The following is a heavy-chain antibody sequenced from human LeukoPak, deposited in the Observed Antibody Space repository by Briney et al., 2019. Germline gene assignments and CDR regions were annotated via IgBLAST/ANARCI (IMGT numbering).Heavy chain of an antibody. CDR3: ARGGYSYGPTGYYYYMDV. CDR2: ISSSSSYI. Sequence: GGSLRLSCAASGFTFSSYSMNWVRQAPGKGLEWVSSISSSSSYIYYADSVKGRFTISRDNAKNSLYLQMNSLRAEDTAVYYCARGGYSYGPTGYYYYMDVWGKGTTVTISS. CDR1: GFTFSSYS. D-gene: IGHD5-18*01. J-gene: IGHJ6*03. V-gene: IGHV3-21*01.